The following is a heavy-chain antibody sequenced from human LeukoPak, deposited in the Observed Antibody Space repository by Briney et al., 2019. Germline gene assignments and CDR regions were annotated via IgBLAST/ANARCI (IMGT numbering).Heavy chain of an antibody. D-gene: IGHD1-26*01. J-gene: IGHJ6*03. Sequence: PSETLSLTCTVSGGSISSYYWSWIRQPPGKGLEWIGFIYYSGSTNYNPSLKSRVTISVDTSKNQFSLKLSSVTAADTAVYYCARGGGNYYGDYYYYYMDVWGKGTTVTVSS. CDR1: GGSISSYY. CDR2: IYYSGST. CDR3: ARGGGNYYGDYYYYYMDV. V-gene: IGHV4-59*01.